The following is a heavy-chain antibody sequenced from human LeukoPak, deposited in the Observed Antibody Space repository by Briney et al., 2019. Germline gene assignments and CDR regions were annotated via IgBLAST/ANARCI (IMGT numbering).Heavy chain of an antibody. CDR3: ARGGPNYSGSYWGFDY. V-gene: IGHV1-18*01. CDR1: GYTFTSYG. CDR2: ISAYNGNT. D-gene: IGHD1-26*01. Sequence: ASVKVSCKASGYTFTSYGICWVRQAPGQGLEWMGWISAYNGNTNYAQKLQGRVTMTTDTSTSTAYMELRSLRSDATAVYYCARGGPNYSGSYWGFDYWGQGTLVTVSS. J-gene: IGHJ4*02.